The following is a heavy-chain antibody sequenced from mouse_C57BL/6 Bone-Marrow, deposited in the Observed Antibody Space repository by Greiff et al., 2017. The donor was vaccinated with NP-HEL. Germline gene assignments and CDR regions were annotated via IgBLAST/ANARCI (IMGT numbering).Heavy chain of an antibody. CDR1: GYTFTSYW. CDR3: ARGWLLGDY. V-gene: IGHV1-69*01. D-gene: IGHD2-3*01. J-gene: IGHJ2*01. Sequence: QVQLQQPGAELVMPGASVKLSCKASGYTFTSYWMHWVKQRPGQGLEWIGEIDPSDSYTNYNQKFKGKSTLTVDKYSSTAYMQLSSLTSEDSAVYYCARGWLLGDYWGQGTTLTVSS. CDR2: IDPSDSYT.